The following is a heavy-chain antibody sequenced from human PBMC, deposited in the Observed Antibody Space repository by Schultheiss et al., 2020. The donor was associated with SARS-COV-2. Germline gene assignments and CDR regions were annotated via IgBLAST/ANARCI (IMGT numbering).Heavy chain of an antibody. V-gene: IGHV4-34*01. D-gene: IGHD5-12*01. CDR3: ARGGIGDSGYDYWFDT. Sequence: SETLSLTCAVYGGSFSGYYWSWIRQPPGKGLEWIGEINHSGSTNYNPSLKSRVTISVDTSKNQFSLKLSSVTAADTAVYYCARGGIGDSGYDYWFDTWGQGTLVTVSS. CDR1: GGSFSGYY. CDR2: INHSGST. J-gene: IGHJ5*02.